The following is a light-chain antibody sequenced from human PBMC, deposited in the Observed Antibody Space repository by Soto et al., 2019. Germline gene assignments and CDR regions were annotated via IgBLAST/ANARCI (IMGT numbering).Light chain of an antibody. V-gene: IGKV3-11*01. Sequence: EVVMTQSPASLSVSPGERATLSCRASQSVSSHLAWYQQKPGQAPRLLIYDASNRATGIPARFSGSGSGTDFTLTISSLEPEDFAVYYCQQRSNWPGTFGPGTKVDNK. J-gene: IGKJ3*01. CDR1: QSVSSH. CDR3: QQRSNWPGT. CDR2: DAS.